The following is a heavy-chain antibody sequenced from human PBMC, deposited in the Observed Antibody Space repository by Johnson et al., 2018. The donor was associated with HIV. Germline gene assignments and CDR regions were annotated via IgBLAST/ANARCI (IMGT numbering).Heavy chain of an antibody. CDR1: GFTFDDYA. Sequence: VQLVESGGGLVQPGRSLRLSCAASGFTFDDYAMHWVRQAPGKGLEWVSGISWNSGGIGYAASVKGRFTISRDNAKNSLYLQMNSLRAEDTAFYYCAKVRRYSYGKDAFDIWGQGTMVTVSS. CDR3: AKVRRYSYGKDAFDI. J-gene: IGHJ3*02. D-gene: IGHD1-1*01. CDR2: ISWNSGGI. V-gene: IGHV3-9*01.